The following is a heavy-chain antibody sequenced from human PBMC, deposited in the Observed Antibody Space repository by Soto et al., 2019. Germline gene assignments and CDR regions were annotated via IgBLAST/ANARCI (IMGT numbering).Heavy chain of an antibody. CDR3: SRHRVYHGWLDY. D-gene: IGHD6-19*01. CDR1: GGSISSSSYY. J-gene: IGHJ4*02. V-gene: IGHV4-39*01. Sequence: QLQLQESGPGLVKPSETLSLTCTVSGGSISSSSYYWGWIRQPPGKGLEWIGSIYYSGSTYYNPSLKSRVTISVATSKNQFSLKLSSVTAADTAVYYCSRHRVYHGWLDYWGQGTLVTVSS. CDR2: IYYSGST.